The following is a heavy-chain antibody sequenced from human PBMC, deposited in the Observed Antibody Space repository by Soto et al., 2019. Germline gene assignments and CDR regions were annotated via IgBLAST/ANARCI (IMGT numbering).Heavy chain of an antibody. D-gene: IGHD7-27*01. CDR3: ARDRGAGVTRGWYFGL. J-gene: IGHJ2*01. V-gene: IGHV4-30-4*01. Sequence: QVQLQESGPGLVKPSQTLSLTCTVSGGSISSGDYYWSWIRQPPGKGLEWIGYIYYSGSTYYNPSRKSRVTISVDTSKNQFSLKLSSVTAADTAVYYCARDRGAGVTRGWYFGLWGRGTLVTVSS. CDR2: IYYSGST. CDR1: GGSISSGDYY.